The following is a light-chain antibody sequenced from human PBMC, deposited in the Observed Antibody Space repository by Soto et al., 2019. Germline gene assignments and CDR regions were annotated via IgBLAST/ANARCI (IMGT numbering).Light chain of an antibody. CDR1: SSDVGGYNY. J-gene: IGLJ3*02. V-gene: IGLV2-14*03. Sequence: QSALTQPASVSGSPGQSITISCTGTSSDVGGYNYVSWYQQHPGKAPKLMIYDVLNRPSGVSNRFSCSKSGNTASLTISGLQAEDEADYYCGSYTSSSTWVFGGGTKLTVL. CDR3: GSYTSSSTWV. CDR2: DVL.